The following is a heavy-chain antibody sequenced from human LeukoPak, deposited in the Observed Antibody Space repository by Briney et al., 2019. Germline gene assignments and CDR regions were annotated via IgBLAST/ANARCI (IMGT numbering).Heavy chain of an antibody. D-gene: IGHD6-19*01. Sequence: PGGSLRLSCAASGFTFSSYALSWVRQGPGKGLEWVSAISGSGGSTYYADSVKGRFTISRDNSRNTLYLQMNSLRAEDTAVYYCANLKQWLVSPFDYWGQGTLVTVSS. V-gene: IGHV3-23*01. CDR2: ISGSGGST. CDR3: ANLKQWLVSPFDY. CDR1: GFTFSSYA. J-gene: IGHJ4*02.